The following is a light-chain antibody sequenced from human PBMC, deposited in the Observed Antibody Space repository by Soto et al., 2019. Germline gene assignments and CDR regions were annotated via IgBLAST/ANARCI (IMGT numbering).Light chain of an antibody. J-gene: IGLJ3*02. Sequence: QSALTQPASVSGSPGQSITISCTGTSSDVGAYNYVSWYQQHPGKAPKLMIYEVNYRPSGVSDRFSGSKSGNTASLTISGLQAEDEADYYCTSFTGSSAPWVFGGGTKLTVL. V-gene: IGLV2-14*01. CDR2: EVN. CDR1: SSDVGAYNY. CDR3: TSFTGSSAPWV.